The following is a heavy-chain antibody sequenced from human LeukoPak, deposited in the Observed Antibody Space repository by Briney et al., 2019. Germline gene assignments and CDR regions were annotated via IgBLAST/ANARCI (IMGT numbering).Heavy chain of an antibody. CDR1: GFTVSSNY. J-gene: IGHJ6*02. D-gene: IGHD5-18*01. V-gene: IGHV3-53*05. CDR3: AKEVGGTGYSYGPPYYYGMDV. Sequence: GSLRLSCAASGFTVSSNYMSWVRQAPGKGLEWVSVIYSGGSTYYADSVKGRFTISRDNAKNSLYLQMNSLRAEDTALYYCAKEVGGTGYSYGPPYYYGMDVWGQGTTVTVSS. CDR2: IYSGGST.